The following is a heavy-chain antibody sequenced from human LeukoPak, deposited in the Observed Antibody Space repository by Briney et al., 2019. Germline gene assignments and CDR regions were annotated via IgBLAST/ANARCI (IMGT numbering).Heavy chain of an antibody. D-gene: IGHD4-17*01. CDR2: IWYDGRDK. V-gene: IGHV3-30*02. Sequence: GGSLRLSCAASGFTFSGCGMHWVRQAPGKGLEWVAFIWYDGRDKYYADSVKGQFTISRDNSKNTLYLQMNSLRAEDTAVYYCAIDYGDYDNYFDYWGQGTLVTVSS. J-gene: IGHJ4*02. CDR1: GFTFSGCG. CDR3: AIDYGDYDNYFDY.